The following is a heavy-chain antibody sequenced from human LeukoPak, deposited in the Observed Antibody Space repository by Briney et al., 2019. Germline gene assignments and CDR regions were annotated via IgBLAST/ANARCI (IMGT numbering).Heavy chain of an antibody. CDR2: IFYTGST. CDR3: ARAPGDNWFDP. CDR1: GGSISSGGYY. V-gene: IGHV4-31*03. Sequence: SEALSLTCTVSGGSISSGGYYWSWIRQRPGTGLEWIGYIFYTGSTYYNPSLKSRVTISVDTSKNQFSLKLSSVTAADTAVYYCARAPGDNWFDPWGQGTLVTVSS. J-gene: IGHJ5*02.